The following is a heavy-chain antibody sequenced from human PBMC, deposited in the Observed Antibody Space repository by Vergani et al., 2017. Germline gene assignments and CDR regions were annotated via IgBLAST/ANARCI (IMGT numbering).Heavy chain of an antibody. D-gene: IGHD3-10*01. V-gene: IGHV4-59*11. Sequence: QVQLQESGPGLVKSSETLSLTCSVSFDSIRNLYCNWIRQPPGKGLEWIGSIHYSENTNYNPSLKTRVTISVDTSKSQFSLTLTSVTAADTAVYYCARSRIYYGAGSPDYGGQGTVVTVSS. CDR3: ARSRIYYGAGSPDY. J-gene: IGHJ4*02. CDR1: FDSIRNLY. CDR2: IHYSENT.